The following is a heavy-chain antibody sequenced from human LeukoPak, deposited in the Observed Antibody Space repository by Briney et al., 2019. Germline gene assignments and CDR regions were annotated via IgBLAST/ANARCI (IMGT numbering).Heavy chain of an antibody. CDR3: ARGDYGDYEWFDP. CDR2: INPNSGGT. J-gene: IGHJ5*02. D-gene: IGHD4-17*01. Sequence: GASVKVSCKASGYTFTSYYMHWVRQAPGQGLEWMGWINPNSGGTNYAQKFQGRVTMTRDTSISTAYMELSRLRSDDTAVYYCARGDYGDYEWFDPWGQGTLVTVSS. CDR1: GYTFTSYY. V-gene: IGHV1-2*02.